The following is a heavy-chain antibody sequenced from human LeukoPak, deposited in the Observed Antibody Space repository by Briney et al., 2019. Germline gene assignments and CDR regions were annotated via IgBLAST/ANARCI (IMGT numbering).Heavy chain of an antibody. CDR3: ARYNWNYYYMDV. CDR2: ISGSGYST. J-gene: IGHJ6*03. D-gene: IGHD1-1*01. CDR1: GFTFNNYA. Sequence: GGSLRLSCVASGFTFNNYAMTWVRQAPGKGLEWVSAISGSGYSTYYADSVKGRFTISRDNAKNSLYLQMNSLRAEDTAVYYCARYNWNYYYMDVWGKGTTVTVSS. V-gene: IGHV3-23*01.